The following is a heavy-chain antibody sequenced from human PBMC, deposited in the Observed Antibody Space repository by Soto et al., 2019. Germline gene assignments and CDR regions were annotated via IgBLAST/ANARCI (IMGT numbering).Heavy chain of an antibody. V-gene: IGHV3-23*01. CDR3: ARDERIAVAGTDT. J-gene: IGHJ5*02. CDR2: ISGPGGST. Sequence: EVQLLESGGGLVQPGGSLRLSCAASGFTFSNYAMTWVRQAAGKGLEWVSSISGPGGSTYYADSVQGRFTVSRDNSKNTLFLQMNSLRAEDTALYYCARDERIAVAGTDTWGQGILVNVTS. CDR1: GFTFSNYA. D-gene: IGHD6-19*01.